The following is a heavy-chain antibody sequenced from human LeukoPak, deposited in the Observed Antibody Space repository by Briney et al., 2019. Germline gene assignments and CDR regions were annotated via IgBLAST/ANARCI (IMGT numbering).Heavy chain of an antibody. V-gene: IGHV1-69*06. CDR2: IIPIFGTA. CDR3: ARVREDNYYYYYMDV. D-gene: IGHD5-24*01. Sequence: SVKVSCKASGGTFSSYAISWVRQAPGQGLEWMGGIIPIFGTANYAQKFQGRVTITADKSTSTAYMELSSPRSEDTAVYYCARVREDNYYYYYMDVWGKGTTVTVSS. CDR1: GGTFSSYA. J-gene: IGHJ6*03.